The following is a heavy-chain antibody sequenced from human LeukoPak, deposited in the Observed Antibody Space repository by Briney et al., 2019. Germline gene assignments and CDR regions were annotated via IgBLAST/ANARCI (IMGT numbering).Heavy chain of an antibody. CDR3: ARVVLSDGMDV. V-gene: IGHV3-30*04. CDR1: GFVFSTYA. Sequence: GGSLRLSCEASGFVFSTYAMHWVRQAPGKGLEWVAVTSYDEGNKIYTDSVKGRFTISRDNSKNTLYLQMNSLRVEDTAVYYCARVVLSDGMDVWGQGTTVTVSS. CDR2: TSYDEGNK. D-gene: IGHD2/OR15-2a*01. J-gene: IGHJ6*02.